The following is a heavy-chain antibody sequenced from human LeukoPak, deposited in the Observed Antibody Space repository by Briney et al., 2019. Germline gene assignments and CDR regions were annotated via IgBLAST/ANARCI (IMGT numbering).Heavy chain of an antibody. D-gene: IGHD3-9*01. CDR2: IYNSGST. J-gene: IGHJ3*02. CDR1: GGSINDYY. CDR3: ARDHDILTGFIYHGALDI. V-gene: IGHV4-4*07. Sequence: PSETLSLTCTVSGGSINDYYWHWIRQPAGRGLEWIGLIYNSGSTNSNPSLKSRVTMSVDRSKNQVSLRLSSVTAADTAVYYCARDHDILTGFIYHGALDIWGQGTTVTVSS.